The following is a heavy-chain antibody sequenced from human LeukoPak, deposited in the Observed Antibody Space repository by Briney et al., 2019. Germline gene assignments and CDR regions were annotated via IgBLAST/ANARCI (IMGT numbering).Heavy chain of an antibody. Sequence: ASVKVSCKASGYTFTSYGISWVRQAPGQGLEWMGWISAYNGNTNYAQKLQGRVTMTTDTSTSTAYMELRSLRSDDTAVYYCARGAWTTVTTSAFDIWGQGTMVTVSS. CDR1: GYTFTSYG. V-gene: IGHV1-18*01. J-gene: IGHJ3*02. CDR3: ARGAWTTVTTSAFDI. CDR2: ISAYNGNT. D-gene: IGHD4-17*01.